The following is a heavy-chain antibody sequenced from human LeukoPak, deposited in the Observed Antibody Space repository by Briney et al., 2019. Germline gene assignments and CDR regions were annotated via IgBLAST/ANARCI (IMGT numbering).Heavy chain of an antibody. CDR3: ARIGYSSSSFDY. D-gene: IGHD6-6*01. CDR1: GFTFANYW. J-gene: IGHJ4*02. V-gene: IGHV3-7*01. CDR2: IKQDGSEK. Sequence: GGSLRLSCAASGFTFANYWMRWVRQAPGKGLEGVANIKQDGSEKHYVDSLKGRFTISRDNAKNSVYLQMSSLRVEDTAVYYCARIGYSSSSFDYWGQGTLVTVSS.